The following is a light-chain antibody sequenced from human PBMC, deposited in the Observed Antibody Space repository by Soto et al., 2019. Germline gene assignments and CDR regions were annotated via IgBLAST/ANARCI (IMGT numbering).Light chain of an antibody. Sequence: DIVVTQSPESLAVSLGERATINCKSTQSVLLSSQNKNCITWYQQKPGQPPKVLIYWASTRNSGVPDRFSGSGSGTDYTLTISSLQAEDVAVYYCHQYCTIPRTFGQGTKVEIK. CDR2: WAS. J-gene: IGKJ1*01. V-gene: IGKV4-1*01. CDR1: QSVLLSSQNKNC. CDR3: HQYCTIPRT.